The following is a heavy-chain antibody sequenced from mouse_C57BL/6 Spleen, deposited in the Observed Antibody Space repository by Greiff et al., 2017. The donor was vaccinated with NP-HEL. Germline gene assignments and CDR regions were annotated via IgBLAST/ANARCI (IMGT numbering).Heavy chain of an antibody. V-gene: IGHV1-53*01. CDR2: INPSNGGT. D-gene: IGHD2-3*01. Sequence: VQLQQSGTELVKPGASVKLSCKASGYTFTSYWMHWVKQRPGQGLEWIGNINPSNGGTNYNEKFKSKATLTVDKSSSTAYMQLSSLTSEDSAVYYGARSDGYLYAMDYWGQGTSVTVSS. CDR1: GYTFTSYW. J-gene: IGHJ4*01. CDR3: ARSDGYLYAMDY.